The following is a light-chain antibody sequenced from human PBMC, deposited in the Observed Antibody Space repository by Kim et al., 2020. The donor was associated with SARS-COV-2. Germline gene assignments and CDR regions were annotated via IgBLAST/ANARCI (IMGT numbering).Light chain of an antibody. CDR3: QSYDSSLSARV. V-gene: IGLV1-40*01. Sequence: RVTSSRMGGSSSIGAGYDVHWYQQLPGTAPKLLIYGNSNRPAGVPDRFSGAKSGTSASLAITGLQAEDEADYYCQSYDSSLSARVFGGGTQLTVL. CDR2: GNS. J-gene: IGLJ3*02. CDR1: SSSIGAGYD.